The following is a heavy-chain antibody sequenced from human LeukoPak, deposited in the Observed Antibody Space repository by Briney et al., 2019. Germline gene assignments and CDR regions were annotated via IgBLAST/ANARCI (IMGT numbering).Heavy chain of an antibody. Sequence: GASVEASCKASGYTFTIYAMHWVRQAPGQRLEWMGWINAGNGNTKYSQKFQGRVTITRDTSASTAYMELSSLRSEDTAVYYCASSGFGESFDYWGQGTLVTVSS. J-gene: IGHJ4*02. V-gene: IGHV1-3*01. CDR1: GYTFTIYA. CDR3: ASSGFGESFDY. CDR2: INAGNGNT. D-gene: IGHD3-10*01.